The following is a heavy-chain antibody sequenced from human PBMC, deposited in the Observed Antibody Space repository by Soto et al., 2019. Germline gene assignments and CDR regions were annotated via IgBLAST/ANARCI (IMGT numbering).Heavy chain of an antibody. J-gene: IGHJ6*02. V-gene: IGHV3-30-3*01. Sequence: QVQLVESGGGVVQPGRSLRLSCAASGFTFSSYAMHWVRQAPGKGLEWVAVISYDGSNKYYADSVKGRFTISRDNSKNTLYLQMNSLRAEDTAVYYCAREPPWFGELPDYYYGMDVWGQGTTVTVSS. CDR1: GFTFSSYA. D-gene: IGHD3-10*01. CDR3: AREPPWFGELPDYYYGMDV. CDR2: ISYDGSNK.